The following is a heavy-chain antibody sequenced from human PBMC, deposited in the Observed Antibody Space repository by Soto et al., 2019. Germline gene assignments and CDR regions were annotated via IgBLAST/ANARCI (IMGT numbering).Heavy chain of an antibody. D-gene: IGHD6-6*01. J-gene: IGHJ6*02. CDR3: TRDIAARFLYYYYGMDV. V-gene: IGHV3-73*01. CDR2: IRSKASSYAT. CDR1: GFTFSGSA. Sequence: GGSLILSCAASGFTFSGSAMHWVRQASGKGLEWVGRIRSKASSYATAYAASVKGRFTISRDDSKNTAYLQMNSLKTEDTAVYYCTRDIAARFLYYYYGMDVWGQGTTVTVSS.